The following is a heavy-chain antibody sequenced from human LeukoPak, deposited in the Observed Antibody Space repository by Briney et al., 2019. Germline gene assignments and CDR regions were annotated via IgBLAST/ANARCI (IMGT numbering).Heavy chain of an antibody. J-gene: IGHJ5*02. CDR2: INDSGSS. CDR1: GGSISNYY. D-gene: IGHD6-19*01. Sequence: SETLSLTCTVSGGSISNYYWSWIRQPPGRGLEWIGEINDSGSSNCNPSIKSRVTMSVDKSKNQFSLKLRSVTAADTAMYYCARRSGKAVAGINWFDPWGQGTQLTVSS. V-gene: IGHV4-59*04. CDR3: ARRSGKAVAGINWFDP.